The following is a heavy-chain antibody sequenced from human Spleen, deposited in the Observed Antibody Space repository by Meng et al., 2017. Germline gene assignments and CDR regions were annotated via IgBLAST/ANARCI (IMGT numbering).Heavy chain of an antibody. CDR2: INTFSGDT. CDR3: ARVDWGIDY. Sequence: QVQLVQSGAEVRKAGASVKVSCKASGYIFTGNYIHWVRQAPGQGLEWMGRINTFSGDTNHAQKFQGRVAMTRDTSITTAYMELSRLTSDDTAVYYCARVDWGIDYWGQGTLVTVSS. D-gene: IGHD3-16*01. CDR1: GYIFTGNY. V-gene: IGHV1-2*06. J-gene: IGHJ4*02.